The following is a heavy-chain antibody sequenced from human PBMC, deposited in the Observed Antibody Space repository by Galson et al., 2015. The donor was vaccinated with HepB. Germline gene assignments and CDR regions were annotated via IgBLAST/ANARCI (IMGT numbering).Heavy chain of an antibody. J-gene: IGHJ5*02. CDR1: GFPFNNAW. Sequence: SLRLSCAASGFPFNNAWMTWVRQAPGRGLEWVGRIKSKTDGETTDYAAPVKGRFTISRDDSKNSLYLQMNSLKTEDTAVYYCTTDVHYSTYWSWLDPWGQGTLVTVSS. CDR3: TTDVHYSTYWSWLDP. D-gene: IGHD2-8*02. V-gene: IGHV3-15*01. CDR2: IKSKTDGETT.